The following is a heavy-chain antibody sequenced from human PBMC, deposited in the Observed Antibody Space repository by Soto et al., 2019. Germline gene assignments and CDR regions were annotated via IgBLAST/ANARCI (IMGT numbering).Heavy chain of an antibody. CDR1: GFTFSSYA. J-gene: IGHJ6*02. Sequence: GGSLRLSCAASGFTFSSYAMHWVRQAPGKGLEWVAVISYDGSNKYYADSVKGRFTISRDNSKNTLYLQMNSLRAEDTAVYYCARDYGATYYGMDVWGQGTTVTVSS. V-gene: IGHV3-30-3*01. CDR2: ISYDGSNK. D-gene: IGHD2-8*01. CDR3: ARDYGATYYGMDV.